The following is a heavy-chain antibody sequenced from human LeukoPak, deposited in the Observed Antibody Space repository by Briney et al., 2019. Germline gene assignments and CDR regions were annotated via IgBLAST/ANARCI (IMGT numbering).Heavy chain of an antibody. V-gene: IGHV3-11*01. CDR1: GFSLSDYY. CDR2: ISTSGSII. Sequence: GSLRLSCEASGFSLSDYYMTWIRQAPGKGLDWLASISTSGSIIYYADSVKGRLTISRDNAKKSLFLQMNSLRAEDTAIYYCARGREGDYHYHMDVWGKGTTVIVSS. J-gene: IGHJ6*03. CDR3: ARGREGDYHYHMDV. D-gene: IGHD5-24*01.